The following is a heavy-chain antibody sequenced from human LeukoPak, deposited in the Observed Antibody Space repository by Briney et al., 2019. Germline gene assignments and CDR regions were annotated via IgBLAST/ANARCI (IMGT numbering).Heavy chain of an antibody. CDR2: ISWNSGSI. CDR1: GFTFDDYA. D-gene: IGHD6-13*01. Sequence: GGSLRLSCAASGFTFDDYAMHWVRQAPGKGLEWVSGISWNSGSIGYADSVKGRFTISRDNAKNSLYLQMNSLRAEDTALYYCAKAYSSSWYGAFDYWGQGTLVIVSS. V-gene: IGHV3-9*01. J-gene: IGHJ4*02. CDR3: AKAYSSSWYGAFDY.